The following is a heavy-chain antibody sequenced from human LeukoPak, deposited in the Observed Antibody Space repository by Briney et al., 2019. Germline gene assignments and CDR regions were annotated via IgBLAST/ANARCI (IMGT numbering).Heavy chain of an antibody. D-gene: IGHD3-3*01. CDR3: ARHFLAGEVPTNLDY. J-gene: IGHJ4*02. Sequence: GESPKISCETSGYIFTNYWVARVRQMPGKGLEWMGAIYPGDSDTRYSPSFQDQVTISADKSISTAYLQWSSLKASDTAMYYCARHFLAGEVPTNLDYWGQGTWSPSPQ. CDR1: GYIFTNYW. V-gene: IGHV5-51*01. CDR2: IYPGDSDT.